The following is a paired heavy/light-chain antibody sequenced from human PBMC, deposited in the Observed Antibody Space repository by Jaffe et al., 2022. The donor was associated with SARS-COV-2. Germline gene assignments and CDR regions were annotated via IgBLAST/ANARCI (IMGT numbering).Heavy chain of an antibody. D-gene: IGHD3-22*01. Sequence: EVQLVESGGGLVKPGGSLRLSCVVSGFTFSNGWMGWVRQAPGEGLEWVGRIKSKTDGGTTDYAAPVKGRFTISRDDSKNTLYLQMNSLKTEDTAVYYCTTEYYYESSGLFDYWGQGTLVTVSS. CDR2: IKSKTDGGTT. CDR3: TTEYYYESSGLFDY. CDR1: GFTFSNGW. J-gene: IGHJ4*02. V-gene: IGHV3-15*01.
Light chain of an antibody. CDR1: QSVTNN. V-gene: IGKV3-15*01. CDR2: GAS. J-gene: IGKJ1*01. Sequence: EIVMTQSPATLSVSPGERATLSCRASQSVTNNLAWYQQKPGQAPRLLIYGASTRATGIPARFSGSGSGTEFTLTISSLQSEDFAVYYCQQYNNWPPWTFGQGTKVEIK. CDR3: QQYNNWPPWT.